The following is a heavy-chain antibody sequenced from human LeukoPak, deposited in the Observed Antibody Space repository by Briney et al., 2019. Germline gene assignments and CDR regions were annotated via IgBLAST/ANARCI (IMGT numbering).Heavy chain of an antibody. Sequence: GGSLRLSCAASGFTFSSYSMNWVRQAPGKGLEWVSSISSSSSYIYYAGSVKGRFTISRDNAKNSLYLQMNSLRAEDTAVYYCAREESWGQGTLVTVSS. V-gene: IGHV3-21*01. CDR3: AREES. D-gene: IGHD5-24*01. CDR2: ISSSSSYI. CDR1: GFTFSSYS. J-gene: IGHJ4*02.